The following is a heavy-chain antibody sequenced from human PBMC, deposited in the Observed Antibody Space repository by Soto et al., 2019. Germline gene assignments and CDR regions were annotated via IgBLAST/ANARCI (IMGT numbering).Heavy chain of an antibody. CDR2: INHSGST. J-gene: IGHJ5*02. CDR1: GGSFSAYY. CDR3: ARGRMSNFWSANASDLLDP. D-gene: IGHD3-3*01. Sequence: SETLSLTCAVYGGSFSAYYWSWIRQPPGKGLEWIGEINHSGSTNYNPSLKSRVTISVDTSKNQFSLKLSSVTAADTAVYYCARGRMSNFWSANASDLLDPWGQGTLVTVSS. V-gene: IGHV4-34*01.